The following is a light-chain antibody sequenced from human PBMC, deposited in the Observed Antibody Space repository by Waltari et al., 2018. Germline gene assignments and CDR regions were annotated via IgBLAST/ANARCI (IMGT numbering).Light chain of an antibody. CDR2: EVN. Sequence: QSALTQPPSASGSPGQSVTISCTGTSSDFGGYNYVSWYQRHPGKAPKIMIYEVNKRPSGVPDRFSGSKSGNTASLTVSGLQAEDEAEYSCSSYAGSNNWVFGGGTKLTVL. CDR3: SSYAGSNNWV. CDR1: SSDFGGYNY. J-gene: IGLJ3*02. V-gene: IGLV2-8*01.